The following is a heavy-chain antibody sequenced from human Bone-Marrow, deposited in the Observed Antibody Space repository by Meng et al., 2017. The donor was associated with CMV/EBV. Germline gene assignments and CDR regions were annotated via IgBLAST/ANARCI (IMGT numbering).Heavy chain of an antibody. V-gene: IGHV4-34*01. CDR2: INHSGST. CDR1: GGSFSGYY. J-gene: IGHJ4*02. CDR3: ARVLRGIAVAGYDY. D-gene: IGHD6-19*01. Sequence: SETLSLTCAVYGGSFSGYYWSWIRQPPGKGLEWIGEINHSGSTNYNPSLKSRVTMSVDTSKNQFSLKLSSVTAADTAVYYCARVLRGIAVAGYDYWGQGTRVTVSS.